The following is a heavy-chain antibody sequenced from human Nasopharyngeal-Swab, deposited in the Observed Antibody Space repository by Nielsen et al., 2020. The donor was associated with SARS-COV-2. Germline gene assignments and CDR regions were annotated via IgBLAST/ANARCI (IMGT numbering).Heavy chain of an antibody. CDR3: ARVKGYQLLSSAAPNWFDP. D-gene: IGHD2-2*01. CDR1: GGSISSSSYY. J-gene: IGHJ5*02. Sequence: ESLKISCTVSGGSISSSSYYWGWIRQPPGKGLEWIGSIYYSGSTYYNPSLKSRVTISVDTSKNQFSLKLSSVTAADTAVYYCARVKGYQLLSSAAPNWFDPWGQGTPVTVSS. CDR2: IYYSGST. V-gene: IGHV4-39*07.